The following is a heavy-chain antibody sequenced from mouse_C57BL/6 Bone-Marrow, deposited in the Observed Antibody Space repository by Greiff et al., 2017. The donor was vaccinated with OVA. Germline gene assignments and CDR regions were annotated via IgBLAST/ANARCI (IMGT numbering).Heavy chain of an antibody. Sequence: EVKLVESGGGLVQPKGSLKLSCAASGFTFNTYAMHWVRQAPGTGLEWVARIRNKSSNYATYYADSVKDRFTISRDESQSMLYLQMNNLKTEDTAMYYCVRGLRAYWGQGTLVTVSA. V-gene: IGHV10-3*01. CDR1: GFTFNTYA. CDR3: VRGLRAY. J-gene: IGHJ3*01. CDR2: IRNKSSNYAT.